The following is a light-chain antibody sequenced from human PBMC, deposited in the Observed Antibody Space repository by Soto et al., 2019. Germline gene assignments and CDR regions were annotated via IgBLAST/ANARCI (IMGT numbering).Light chain of an antibody. CDR1: QSVLYSSNNKNY. V-gene: IGKV4-1*01. J-gene: IGKJ4*01. CDR3: QQYYSNPPT. Sequence: DIVMTQSPDSLAVSLGERATINCKSSQSVLYSSNNKNYLAWYQQKPGQPPKLLIYWASTRESGVPDRFSGSGSGTDFTLTISSLQDEDVAVYYCQQYYSNPPTFGGGTKVEIK. CDR2: WAS.